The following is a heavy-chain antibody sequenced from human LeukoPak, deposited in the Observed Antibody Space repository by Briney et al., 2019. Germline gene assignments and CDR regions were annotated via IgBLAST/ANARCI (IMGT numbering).Heavy chain of an antibody. CDR1: GFTFSGSG. J-gene: IGHJ6*03. D-gene: IGHD3-10*01. CDR2: IRSKANSYAT. V-gene: IGHV3-73*01. Sequence: GGSLRLSCAASGFTFSGSGMHWVRQASGKGLEWVGRIRSKANSYATAYAASVKGRFTISRDDSKNTLYLQMNSLRAEDTAVYYCAKDLQLIGFLWFGELLRTTDYYYYMDVWGKGTTVTVSS. CDR3: AKDLQLIGFLWFGELLRTTDYYYYMDV.